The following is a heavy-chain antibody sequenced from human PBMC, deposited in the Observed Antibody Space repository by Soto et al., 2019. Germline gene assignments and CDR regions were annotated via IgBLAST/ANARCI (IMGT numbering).Heavy chain of an antibody. Sequence: PGGSLRLSCAASGFTFSSYAMSWVRQAPGKGLEWVATISGSGGSTYYADSVKGRFTISRDNCKNTLYLQMNSLRADDTAVCYCARARIAEAGPDTNWFDPWGQGTLVTVSS. D-gene: IGHD6-13*01. J-gene: IGHJ5*02. CDR3: ARARIAEAGPDTNWFDP. CDR1: GFTFSSYA. V-gene: IGHV3-23*01. CDR2: ISGSGGST.